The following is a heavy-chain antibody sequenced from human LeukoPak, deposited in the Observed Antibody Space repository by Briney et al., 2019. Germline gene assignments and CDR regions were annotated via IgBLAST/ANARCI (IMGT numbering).Heavy chain of an antibody. J-gene: IGHJ4*02. V-gene: IGHV3-69-1*01. CDR2: ISSGSSI. CDR3: ARERSIAAAGTAFDY. Sequence: GGSLRLSCAASGFTFSIFAINWVRQAPGKGLEWVSSISSGSSIYYADSVKGRFTISRDNAKPSLYLQMNSLRAEDTAVYYCARERSIAAAGTAFDYWGQGTLVTVSS. CDR1: GFTFSIFA. D-gene: IGHD6-13*01.